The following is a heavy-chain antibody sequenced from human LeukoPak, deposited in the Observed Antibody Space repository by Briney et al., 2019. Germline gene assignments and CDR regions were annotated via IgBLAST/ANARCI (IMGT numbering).Heavy chain of an antibody. CDR2: ISSSDSYI. Sequence: GGSLRLSCAASGFTFSSYSMNWVRQAPGKGLEWVSSISSSDSYIYYADSVRGRFTISRDNAKNSLYLQMNSLRAEDTAVYYCARDPPDYDSSGYYYRNDAFDIWGQGTMVTVSS. V-gene: IGHV3-21*01. CDR3: ARDPPDYDSSGYYYRNDAFDI. J-gene: IGHJ3*02. CDR1: GFTFSSYS. D-gene: IGHD3-22*01.